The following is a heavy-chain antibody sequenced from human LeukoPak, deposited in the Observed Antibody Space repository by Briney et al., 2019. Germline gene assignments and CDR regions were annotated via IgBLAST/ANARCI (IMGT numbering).Heavy chain of an antibody. CDR1: GFTFSTYA. CDR3: AKDLGMQVWFPL. J-gene: IGHJ4*02. V-gene: IGHV3-23*01. D-gene: IGHD5-18*01. Sequence: GGSLRLSCAASGFTFSTYAMSWVRQAPGKGLEWVSSFSGSGGSTYYADSVKGRFAISRDNSKNTLYLQMNSLRAEDTAVYYCAKDLGMQVWFPLWGQGTLVTVSS. CDR2: FSGSGGST.